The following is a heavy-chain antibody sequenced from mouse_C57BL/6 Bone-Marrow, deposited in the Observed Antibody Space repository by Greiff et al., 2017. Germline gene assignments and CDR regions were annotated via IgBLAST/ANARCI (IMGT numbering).Heavy chain of an antibody. D-gene: IGHD2-4*01. CDR1: GYTFTDYY. J-gene: IGHJ3*01. CDR2: INPNNGGT. Sequence: EVQLQQSGPELVKPGASVKISCKASGYTFTDYYMNWVKQSHGKSLEWIGDINPNNGGTSYNQKFKGKATLTVDKSSSTAYMELRSLTSEDSAVXYCAIYYDYASFAYWGQGTLVTVSA. V-gene: IGHV1-26*01. CDR3: AIYYDYASFAY.